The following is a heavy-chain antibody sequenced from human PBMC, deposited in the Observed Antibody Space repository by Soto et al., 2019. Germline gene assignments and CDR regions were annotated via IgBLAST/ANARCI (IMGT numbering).Heavy chain of an antibody. CDR2: ISGSGGST. V-gene: IGHV3-23*01. J-gene: IGHJ4*02. CDR1: RFAFSNYD. D-gene: IGHD3-10*01. CDR3: ARSLGDHYFDY. Sequence: GGSLRLSCAASRFAFSNYDMSWVRQAPGKGLEWVSSISGSGGSTYYADSVKGRFTISRDNSENTLYLQMNSLRAEDTAVYLCARSLGDHYFDYWGQGTLVTVSS.